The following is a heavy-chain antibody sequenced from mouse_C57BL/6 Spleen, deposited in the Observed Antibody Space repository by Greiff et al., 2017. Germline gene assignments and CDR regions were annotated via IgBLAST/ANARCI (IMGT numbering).Heavy chain of an antibody. CDR1: GYTFTEYT. Sequence: QVQLQQSGAELVKPGASVKLSCKASGYTFTEYTIHWVKQRSGQGLEWIGWFYPGSGSIKYNEKFKDKATLTVDKSSSTVYMELSRLTSEDSAVYFCARHEGRVPYGKGYFDVWGTGTTVTVSS. D-gene: IGHD2-1*01. CDR2: FYPGSGSI. V-gene: IGHV1-62-2*01. CDR3: ARHEGRVPYGKGYFDV. J-gene: IGHJ1*03.